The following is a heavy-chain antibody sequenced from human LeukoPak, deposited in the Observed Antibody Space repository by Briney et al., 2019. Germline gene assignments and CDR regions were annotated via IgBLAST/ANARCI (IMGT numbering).Heavy chain of an antibody. CDR2: ISYDGSNK. V-gene: IGHV3-30*03. Sequence: GGSLRLSCAASGFTFSSYGMHWVRQAPGKGLEWVAVISYDGSNKYYADSVKGRFTISRDNSKNTLYLQMNSLRAEDTAVYYCAANYYDSSGYYYFDYWGQGTLVTVSS. D-gene: IGHD3-22*01. J-gene: IGHJ4*02. CDR3: AANYYDSSGYYYFDY. CDR1: GFTFSSYG.